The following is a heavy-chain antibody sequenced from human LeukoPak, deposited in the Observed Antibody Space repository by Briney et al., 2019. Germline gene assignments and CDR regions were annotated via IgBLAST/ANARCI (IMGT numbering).Heavy chain of an antibody. V-gene: IGHV4-39*07. CDR3: ARTWGGYSGYDPPDY. CDR1: GGSISSSSYC. Sequence: SETLSLTCTVSGGSISSSSYCWAWIRQPPGKGLEWIGSIYYSGSTYYNPSLKSRVTISVDTSKNQFSLKLSSVTAADTAVYYCARTWGGYSGYDPPDYWGQGTLVTVSS. J-gene: IGHJ4*02. D-gene: IGHD5-12*01. CDR2: IYYSGST.